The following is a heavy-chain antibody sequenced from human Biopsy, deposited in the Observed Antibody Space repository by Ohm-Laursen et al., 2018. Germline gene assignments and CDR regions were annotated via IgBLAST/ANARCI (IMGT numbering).Heavy chain of an antibody. J-gene: IGHJ4*02. D-gene: IGHD3-22*01. Sequence: SLRLSCAASGFTFSSYGMHWDRQAPGTGVEWVSLISNDGDIKYSADSMEGRFTISRDNSRNTLFLQMNSLKAEDTAVYYCSKDRFPYTSGYSSVFEYWGQGTLVTVSS. CDR1: GFTFSSYG. V-gene: IGHV3-30*18. CDR2: ISNDGDIK. CDR3: SKDRFPYTSGYSSVFEY.